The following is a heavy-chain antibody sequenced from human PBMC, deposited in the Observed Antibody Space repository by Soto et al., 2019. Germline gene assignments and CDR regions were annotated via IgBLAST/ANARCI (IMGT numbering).Heavy chain of an antibody. J-gene: IGHJ6*02. Sequence: SETLSLTCAVYGGSFSGYYWSWIRQPPGKGLEWIGEINHSVSTNYNPSLKSRVTISVDTSKNQFSLKLSSVTAADTAVYYCARGIVVPAAMKGGFSYYYYGMDVWGQGTRVTVSS. D-gene: IGHD2-2*01. CDR1: GGSFSGYY. CDR3: ARGIVVPAAMKGGFSYYYYGMDV. V-gene: IGHV4-34*01. CDR2: INHSVST.